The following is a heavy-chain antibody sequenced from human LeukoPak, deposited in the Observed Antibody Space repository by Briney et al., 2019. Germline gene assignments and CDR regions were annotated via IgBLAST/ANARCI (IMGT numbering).Heavy chain of an antibody. V-gene: IGHV4-39*01. CDR1: GVSISSSNSY. D-gene: IGHD3/OR15-3a*01. J-gene: IGHJ4*02. Sequence: PSETLSPTCTVSGVSISSSNSYWGWPRHPQGKGLEGIGSIYYSGNTYYNASLKSQVSISIDTSKNQFSLRLTSVTAADTAVYYCARQTGSGLFILPGGQGTLVTVSS. CDR3: ARQTGSGLFILP. CDR2: IYYSGNT.